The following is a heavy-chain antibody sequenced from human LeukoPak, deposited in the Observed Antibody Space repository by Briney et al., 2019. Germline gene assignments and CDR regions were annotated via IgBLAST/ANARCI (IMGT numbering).Heavy chain of an antibody. D-gene: IGHD1-26*01. CDR2: IYSGGST. CDR1: GFTVSSNY. Sequence: PGGSLRLSCAASGFTVSSNYMSWVRQAPGKGLEWVSVIYSGGSTYYADSVKGRFTNSRDNSKNTLYLQMNSLRAEDTAVYYCARGRSGSYIDYWGQGTLVTVSS. V-gene: IGHV3-66*01. CDR3: ARGRSGSYIDY. J-gene: IGHJ4*02.